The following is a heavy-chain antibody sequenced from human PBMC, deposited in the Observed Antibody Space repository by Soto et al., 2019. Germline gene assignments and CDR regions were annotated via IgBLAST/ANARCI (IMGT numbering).Heavy chain of an antibody. CDR2: IIPIFGTA. Sequence: QVQLVQSGAEVKKPGSSVKVSCKASGGTFSSYAISWVRQAPGQGLEWMGGIIPIFGTANYAQKFQGRVTIPADESTSPANIELSSQRSENTAVYYCARVARGYSYAQFDPWGRGTMVIVSS. V-gene: IGHV1-69*12. CDR1: GGTFSSYA. D-gene: IGHD5-18*01. CDR3: ARVARGYSYAQFDP. J-gene: IGHJ5*02.